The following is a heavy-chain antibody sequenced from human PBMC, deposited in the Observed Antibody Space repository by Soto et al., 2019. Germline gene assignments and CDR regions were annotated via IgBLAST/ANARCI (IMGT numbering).Heavy chain of an antibody. J-gene: IGHJ6*02. V-gene: IGHV3-23*01. Sequence: QALVKGLGWVSAISGSGGSTYHADSVKGRFTISRDNSKNTLYLQMNSLRAEDTAVYYCAKDPWDYGMDVWGQGTTVTVS. CDR2: ISGSGGST. CDR3: AKDPWDYGMDV. D-gene: IGHD1-26*01.